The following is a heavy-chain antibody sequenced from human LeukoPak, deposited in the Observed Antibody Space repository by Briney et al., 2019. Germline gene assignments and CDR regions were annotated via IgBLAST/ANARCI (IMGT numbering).Heavy chain of an antibody. CDR3: ARVYLERLTAGYFDH. Sequence: GGTLRLSCAASGFTFSTYAMNWVRQAPGKGLEWVAVISDDGRHNYYADSVKGRFTISRDNSKSTLYLQMNSLRDDDSAAYFCARVYLERLTAGYFDHWGQGTQVTVSP. D-gene: IGHD2-8*01. CDR2: ISDDGRHN. CDR1: GFTFSTYA. J-gene: IGHJ4*02. V-gene: IGHV3-30*04.